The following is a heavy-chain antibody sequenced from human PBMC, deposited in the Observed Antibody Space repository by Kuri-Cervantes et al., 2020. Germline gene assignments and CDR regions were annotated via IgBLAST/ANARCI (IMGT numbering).Heavy chain of an antibody. CDR3: ARKSTTATTNAFDI. D-gene: IGHD1-1*01. Sequence: ASVKVSCKASGYTFTSYAMHWVRQAPGQRLEWMGGSNAGNGNTKYSQEFQGRVTITRDTSASTAYMELSSLRSDDTAVYYCARKSTTATTNAFDIWGQGTMVTVSS. CDR2: SNAGNGNT. CDR1: GYTFTSYA. V-gene: IGHV1-3*02. J-gene: IGHJ3*02.